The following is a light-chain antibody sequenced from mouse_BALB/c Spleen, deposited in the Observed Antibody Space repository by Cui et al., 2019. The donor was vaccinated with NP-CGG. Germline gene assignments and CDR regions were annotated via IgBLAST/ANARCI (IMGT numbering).Light chain of an antibody. V-gene: IGLV1*01. CDR2: GTN. Sequence: QAVVNQESALTTSPGETVTLTCRSSTGAVTTSNYANWVQEKPDHLFTGLIGGTNNRAPGVPARFSGSLIGDKAALTITGAQTEDDAIYFCALWYSNHWVFGGGTKLTVL. CDR1: TGAVTTSNY. J-gene: IGLJ1*01. CDR3: ALWYSNHWV.